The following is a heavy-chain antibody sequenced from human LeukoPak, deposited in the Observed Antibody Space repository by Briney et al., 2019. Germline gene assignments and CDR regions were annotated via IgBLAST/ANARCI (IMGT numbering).Heavy chain of an antibody. D-gene: IGHD3-3*01. V-gene: IGHV4-61*02. CDR2: IYTSGST. CDR3: ARDFLEWLSRKDAFDI. Sequence: PSQTLSLTCTVSGGSISSGSYYWSWIRQPAGKGLEWIGRIYTSGSTNYNPSLKSRVTISVDTSKNQFSLKLSSVTAADTAVYYCARDFLEWLSRKDAFDIWGRGTMVTVSS. CDR1: GGSISSGSYY. J-gene: IGHJ3*02.